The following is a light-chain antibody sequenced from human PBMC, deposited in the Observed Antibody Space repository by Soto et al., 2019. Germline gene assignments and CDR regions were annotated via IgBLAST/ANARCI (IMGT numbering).Light chain of an antibody. V-gene: IGLV2-11*01. CDR1: SSDVGGYNY. J-gene: IGLJ1*01. CDR2: DVT. Sequence: QSVLTQPASVSGSPGQTITISCTGTSSDVGGYNYVSWYQQHPGKAPKVMIFDVTKRPSGVPDRFSGSKSGNTASLTISGLQAEDEADYYCCSYAGSVYVFGTGTKVTVL. CDR3: CSYAGSVYV.